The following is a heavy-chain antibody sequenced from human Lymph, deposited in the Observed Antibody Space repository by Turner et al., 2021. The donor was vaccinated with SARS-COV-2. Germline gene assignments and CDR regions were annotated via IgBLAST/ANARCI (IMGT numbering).Heavy chain of an antibody. Sequence: QVQLVQSGAEVKKPGASVQVSCQASGYTFTGYYMHWVRQAPGQGLEGMGWINPSSGGTNYPQKFQGRVTMTRDTSISRAYMELSRLGSDDTAVYYCARSRDLQSMIRGVDPFDYWGQGTLVTVSS. CDR2: INPSSGGT. CDR1: GYTFTGYY. CDR3: ARSRDLQSMIRGVDPFDY. D-gene: IGHD3-10*01. V-gene: IGHV1-2*02. J-gene: IGHJ4*02.